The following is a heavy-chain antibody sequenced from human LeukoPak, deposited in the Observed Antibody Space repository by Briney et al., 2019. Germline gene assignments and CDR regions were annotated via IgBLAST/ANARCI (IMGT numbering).Heavy chain of an antibody. J-gene: IGHJ4*02. D-gene: IGHD6-19*01. CDR1: GFTFSSYG. CDR2: IRYDGSNK. CDR3: AKDRGSGWYFDY. V-gene: IGHV3-30*02. Sequence: GGSLRLSCAASGFTFSSYGMHWVRQAPGKGLEWVAFIRYDGSNKYYADSVKGRFTISRDNSKHTLYLQMTSLRAEDTAVYYCAKDRGSGWYFDYWGQGTLVTVSS.